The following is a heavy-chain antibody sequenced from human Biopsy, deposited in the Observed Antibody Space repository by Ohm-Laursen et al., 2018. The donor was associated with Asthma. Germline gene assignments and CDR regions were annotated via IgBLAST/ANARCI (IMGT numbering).Heavy chain of an antibody. CDR3: AGGVDRVTGLLDHFDS. D-gene: IGHD2-21*02. CDR1: GGSINNFY. Sequence: SDTLSLTCTVSGGSINNFYWSWIRQPPGKGLESIGHVYYSGSTNYNPSLKSRVTISIGASKNQFSLKLTSVTAADTAVYYCAGGVDRVTGLLDHFDSWGQGTLVTVSS. J-gene: IGHJ4*02. V-gene: IGHV4-59*07. CDR2: VYYSGST.